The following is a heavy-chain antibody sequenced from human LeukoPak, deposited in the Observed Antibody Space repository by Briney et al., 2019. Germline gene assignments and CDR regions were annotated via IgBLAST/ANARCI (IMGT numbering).Heavy chain of an antibody. J-gene: IGHJ4*02. CDR1: GYTFANYG. CDR2: ISAYNGNT. D-gene: IGHD3-22*01. V-gene: IGHV1-18*01. Sequence: ASVKVSCKASGYTFANYGINWVRQAPGQGLEWMGWISAYNGNTNYAQKLQGRVTMTTDTSTSTAYMELRSLRSDDTAVYYCARDHYYDSSGDFDYWGQGTLVTVSS. CDR3: ARDHYYDSSGDFDY.